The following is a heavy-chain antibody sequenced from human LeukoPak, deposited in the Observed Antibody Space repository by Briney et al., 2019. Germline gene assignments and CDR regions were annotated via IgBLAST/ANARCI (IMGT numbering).Heavy chain of an antibody. V-gene: IGHV3-48*03. CDR3: ARATSDAFDI. CDR2: ISGSATTM. D-gene: IGHD6-6*01. Sequence: GGSLRLSCEASGFTFSNYNMNWVRQAPGKGLEWLSYISGSATTMYSADSVKGRFTISRDNAKNSLYLQMNSLRAEDTAVYYCARATSDAFDIWGQGTMVTVSS. J-gene: IGHJ3*02. CDR1: GFTFSNYN.